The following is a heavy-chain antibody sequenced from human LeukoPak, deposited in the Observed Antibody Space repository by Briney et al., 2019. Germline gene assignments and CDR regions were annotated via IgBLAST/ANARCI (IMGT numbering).Heavy chain of an antibody. D-gene: IGHD5-18*01. Sequence: SETLSLTCTVSGGSISSYYWSWIRQPPGKGLEWIGYIYTSGSTNYNPSLKSRVTISVDTSKNQFSLKLSSVTAADTAVYYCARSGYSYGLNYYYYMDVWGKGTTVTVSS. J-gene: IGHJ6*03. CDR3: ARSGYSYGLNYYYYMDV. CDR2: IYTSGST. CDR1: GGSISSYY. V-gene: IGHV4-4*09.